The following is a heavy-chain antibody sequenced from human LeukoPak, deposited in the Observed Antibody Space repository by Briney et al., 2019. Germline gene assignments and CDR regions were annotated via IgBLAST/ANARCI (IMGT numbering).Heavy chain of an antibody. J-gene: IGHJ3*02. CDR3: ARGRGNWGDAFDI. CDR1: GGSFSGYY. CDR2: INHSGST. Sequence: SETLSLTCAVYGGSFSGYYWSWIRQPPGKGREWIGEINHSGSTNYNPSLKSRVTISVDTSKNQFSLKLSSVTAADTAVYYCARGRGNWGDAFDIWGQGTMVTVSS. D-gene: IGHD7-27*01. V-gene: IGHV4-34*01.